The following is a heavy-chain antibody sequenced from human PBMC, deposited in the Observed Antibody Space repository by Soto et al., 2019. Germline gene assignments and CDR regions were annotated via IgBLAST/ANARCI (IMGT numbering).Heavy chain of an antibody. D-gene: IGHD2-8*01. J-gene: IGHJ5*02. Sequence: GGSLRLSCAASVFTFSNYAMHWVRQAPGKGLEWVAVISHGGTTQNYADSVKGRFTISRDNSNYMLYLQMNSLRPEDTAVYYCAKDRTYGVRHWFDPWGQGTLVTVSS. CDR3: AKDRTYGVRHWFDP. CDR1: VFTFSNYA. V-gene: IGHV3-30*18. CDR2: ISHGGTTQ.